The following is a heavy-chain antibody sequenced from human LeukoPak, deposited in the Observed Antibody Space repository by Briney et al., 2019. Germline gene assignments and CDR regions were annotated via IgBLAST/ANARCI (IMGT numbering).Heavy chain of an antibody. CDR2: ISHSGST. Sequence: SETLSLTCAVYGGFFSGHYCSWIRQSPGKGLEWIGEISHSGSTDYNPSLKSRVTISVDTSKNQFSLKVRSVTAADTALYYCARGPPYSSSWYGYWGQGTLVTVSS. V-gene: IGHV4-34*01. J-gene: IGHJ4*02. D-gene: IGHD6-13*01. CDR3: ARGPPYSSSWYGY. CDR1: GGFFSGHY.